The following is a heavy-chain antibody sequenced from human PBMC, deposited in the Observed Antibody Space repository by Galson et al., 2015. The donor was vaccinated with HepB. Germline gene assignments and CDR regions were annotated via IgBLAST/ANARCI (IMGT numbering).Heavy chain of an antibody. D-gene: IGHD3-10*01. CDR3: SRVVFYYGTGTYPFLYYFDY. Sequence: SLRLSCAASGFSFGDYAMSWFRQAPGKGLEWVGFIRSKHYGGTTEYAAAVKGRFTISRDDSKSIAHLQMNSLKTEDTALYYCSRVVFYYGTGTYPFLYYFDYWGQGTRVTVSS. CDR2: IRSKHYGGTT. J-gene: IGHJ4*02. CDR1: GFSFGDYA. V-gene: IGHV3-49*03.